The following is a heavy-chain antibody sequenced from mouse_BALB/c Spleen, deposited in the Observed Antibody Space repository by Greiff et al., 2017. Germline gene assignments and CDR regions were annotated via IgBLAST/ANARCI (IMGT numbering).Heavy chain of an antibody. V-gene: IGHV5-6-3*01. CDR1: GFTFSSYG. Sequence: EVMLVESGGGLVQPGGSLKLSCAASGFTFSSYGMSWVRQTPDKRLELVATINSNGGSTYYPDSVKGRFTISRDNAKNTLYLQMSSLKSEDTAMYYCPVVAEYAMDYWGQGTSVTVSS. CDR2: INSNGGST. D-gene: IGHD1-1*01. CDR3: PVVAEYAMDY. J-gene: IGHJ4*01.